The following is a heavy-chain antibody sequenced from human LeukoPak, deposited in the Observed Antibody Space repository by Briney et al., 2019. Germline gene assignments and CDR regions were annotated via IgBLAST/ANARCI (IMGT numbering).Heavy chain of an antibody. Sequence: GGSLRLSCAASGFTFSSYAMHWVRQAPGKGLEWVAVISYDGSNKHYADSVKGRFTISRDNSKNTLYLQMNSLRAEDTAVYYCAREGGIAVAGAAYYYYGMDVWGQGTTVTVSS. J-gene: IGHJ6*02. CDR2: ISYDGSNK. V-gene: IGHV3-30-3*01. D-gene: IGHD6-19*01. CDR1: GFTFSSYA. CDR3: AREGGIAVAGAAYYYYGMDV.